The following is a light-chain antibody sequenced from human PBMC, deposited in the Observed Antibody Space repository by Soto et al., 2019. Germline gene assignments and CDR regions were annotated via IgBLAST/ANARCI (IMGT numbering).Light chain of an antibody. Sequence: QSALTQPASVSGSPGQSITISCTGTSSDIGGSNYVSWYQQHPGKAPKLMMYEVSNRPSGVSNRFSGSKSGNTASLTISGLQPEDEADYYCTSYTSSNTLVVFGGGTKLTVL. CDR3: TSYTSSNTLVV. J-gene: IGLJ2*01. CDR2: EVS. V-gene: IGLV2-14*01. CDR1: SSDIGGSNY.